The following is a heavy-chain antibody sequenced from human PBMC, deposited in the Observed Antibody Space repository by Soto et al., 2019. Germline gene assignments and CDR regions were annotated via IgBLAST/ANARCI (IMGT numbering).Heavy chain of an antibody. D-gene: IGHD3-3*01. CDR2: IYYSGST. Sequence: SETLSLTCTVSGGSISSGGYYWSWIRQHPGKGLEWIGYIYYSGSTYYNPSLKSRVTISVDTSKNQFSLKLSSMTAADTAVYYCARGPYYDFWSGYYRYYYYGMDVWGQGTTVTVS. J-gene: IGHJ6*02. CDR3: ARGPYYDFWSGYYRYYYYGMDV. V-gene: IGHV4-31*03. CDR1: GGSISSGGYY.